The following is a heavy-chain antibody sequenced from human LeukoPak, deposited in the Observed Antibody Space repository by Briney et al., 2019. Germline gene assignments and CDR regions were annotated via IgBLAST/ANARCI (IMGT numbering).Heavy chain of an antibody. V-gene: IGHV1-2*02. Sequence: ASVKVSCKASGYTFTGYYMHWVRQAPGQGLEWMGWINPNSGGTNYAQKFQGRVTMTRDTSISTAYMELSRLRSDDTAVYYCARDPGGVLFMVRRETGQFDYWGQGTLVTVSS. CDR1: GYTFTGYY. CDR2: INPNSGGT. CDR3: ARDPGGVLFMVRRETGQFDY. J-gene: IGHJ4*02. D-gene: IGHD3-10*01.